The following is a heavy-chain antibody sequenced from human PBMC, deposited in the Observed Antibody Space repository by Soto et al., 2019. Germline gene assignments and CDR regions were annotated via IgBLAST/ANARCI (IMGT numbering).Heavy chain of an antibody. CDR2: IYYSGST. CDR3: ARDAHPDEVNVSVLDYSYYMDV. D-gene: IGHD3-16*01. Sequence: SETLSLTCTVSGGSISSSSYYWGWIRQPPGKGLEWIGSIYYSGSTYYNPSLKSRVTISVDTSKNQFSLKLSSVTAADTAVYYCARDAHPDEVNVSVLDYSYYMDVSGKGTTVTVSS. CDR1: GGSISSSSYY. J-gene: IGHJ6*03. V-gene: IGHV4-39*02.